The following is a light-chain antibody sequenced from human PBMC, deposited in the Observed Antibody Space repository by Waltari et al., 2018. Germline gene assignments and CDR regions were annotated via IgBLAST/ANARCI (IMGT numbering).Light chain of an antibody. V-gene: IGKV1-39*01. J-gene: IGKJ1*01. CDR3: QQSSST. CDR1: QSISSY. Sequence: DIQMTQSPSSLSASVGDRVTITCRASQSISSYLNWYQQKPGKAPKLLIYAASSLQSGVPSRFSGSGSGTDFTLTISGLPPEDFATYYCQQSSSTFGQGTKVEIK. CDR2: AAS.